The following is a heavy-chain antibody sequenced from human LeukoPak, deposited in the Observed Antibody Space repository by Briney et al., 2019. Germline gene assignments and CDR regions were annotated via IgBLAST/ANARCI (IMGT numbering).Heavy chain of an antibody. Sequence: ASVKVSCKASSYTFYYMHWVRQAPGQGLEWMGWISPNSGGTNYAQKFQGRVTLTRDTSISTVYMELSSLRSDDTAVYYCARGSIVGATFDYFDYWGQGTLVTVSS. V-gene: IGHV1-2*02. CDR2: ISPNSGGT. J-gene: IGHJ4*02. CDR3: ARGSIVGATFDYFDY. D-gene: IGHD1-26*01. CDR1: SYTFYY.